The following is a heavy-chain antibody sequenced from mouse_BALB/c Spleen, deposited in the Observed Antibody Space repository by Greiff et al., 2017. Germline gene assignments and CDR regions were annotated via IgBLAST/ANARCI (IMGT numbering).Heavy chain of an antibody. D-gene: IGHD2-1*01. CDR1: GFTFSSYA. Sequence: EVKLMESGGGLVKPGGSLKLSCAASGFTFSSYAMSWVRQTPEKRLEWVASISSGGSTYYPYSVKGRFTISRDNARNILYLQMSSLRSEDTAMYYCARQGYYGNYDFDYWGQGTTLTVSS. J-gene: IGHJ2*01. V-gene: IGHV5-6-5*01. CDR2: ISSGGST. CDR3: ARQGYYGNYDFDY.